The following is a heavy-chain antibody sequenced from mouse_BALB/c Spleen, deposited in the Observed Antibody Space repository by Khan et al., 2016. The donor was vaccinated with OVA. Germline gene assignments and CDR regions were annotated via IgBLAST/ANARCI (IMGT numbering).Heavy chain of an antibody. J-gene: IGHJ2*01. Sequence: EVQLQQSGPGLVKPSQSLSLTCTVTGYSITSGYGWNWIRQSPGNKLEWMGYISYSGSTNYNPSLKSRISITRDTSKNQFFLQLNSVTTEDTATYYCARTARIKYWGQGTTLTVSS. CDR2: ISYSGST. CDR1: GYSITSGYG. V-gene: IGHV3-2*02. CDR3: ARTARIKY. D-gene: IGHD1-2*01.